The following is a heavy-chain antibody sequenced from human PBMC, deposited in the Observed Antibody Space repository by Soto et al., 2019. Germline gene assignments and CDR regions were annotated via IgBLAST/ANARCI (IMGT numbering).Heavy chain of an antibody. D-gene: IGHD4-17*01. CDR3: ARTGPFYGVLLSLDFQH. CDR1: GYTFTSYG. CDR2: ISAYNGNT. V-gene: IGHV1-18*01. J-gene: IGHJ1*01. Sequence: ASVKVSCKASGYTFTSYGISWVRQAPGQGLEWMGWISAYNGNTNYAQKLQGRVTMTTDTSTSTAYMELRSLRSDDTAMYYCARTGPFYGVLLSLDFQHWGQGTLVTVSS.